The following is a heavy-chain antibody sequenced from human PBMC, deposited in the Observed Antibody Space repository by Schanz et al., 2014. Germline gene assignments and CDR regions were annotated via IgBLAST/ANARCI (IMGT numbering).Heavy chain of an antibody. CDR1: GGTFSSYT. CDR3: ARGRGFYDH. D-gene: IGHD3-10*01. Sequence: QVQLVQSGAEVKKPGSPVKVSCKSSGGTFSSYTISWMRQAPGQGLEWMGKIIPVLNIATYAQRFQGRVSITADTSTNTAYMELSSLTSEDTAVHYCARGRGFYDHWGQGTLVTVSS. J-gene: IGHJ4*02. CDR2: IIPVLNIA. V-gene: IGHV1-69*02.